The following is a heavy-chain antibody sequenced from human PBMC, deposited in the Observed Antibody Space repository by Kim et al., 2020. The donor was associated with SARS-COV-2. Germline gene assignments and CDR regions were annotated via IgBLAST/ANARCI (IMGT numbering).Heavy chain of an antibody. CDR2: T. Sequence: TKYSQKFQGRITFSRDTSANTAYMELRSLTTKDTAFYYCVRDMNPTVYDYWGQGTLVTVSS. J-gene: IGHJ4*02. D-gene: IGHD4-4*01. CDR3: VRDMNPTVYDY. V-gene: IGHV1-3*01.